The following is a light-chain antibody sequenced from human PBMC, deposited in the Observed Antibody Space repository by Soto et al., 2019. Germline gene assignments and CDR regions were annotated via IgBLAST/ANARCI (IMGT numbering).Light chain of an antibody. CDR2: GAS. Sequence: EIVLTQSPGTLSLSPGERATLSCRASQSVSSSYLAWYQQKPGQAPRLLIYGASSRATGIPDRFSGSGSGTDFTLTISRLEPEDFAVYYCQQYGSSPPGVTFGQGTRLRLN. CDR1: QSVSSSY. CDR3: QQYGSSPPGVT. V-gene: IGKV3-20*01. J-gene: IGKJ5*01.